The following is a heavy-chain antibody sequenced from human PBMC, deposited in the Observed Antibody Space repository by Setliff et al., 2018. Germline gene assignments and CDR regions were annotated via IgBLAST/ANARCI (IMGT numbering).Heavy chain of an antibody. CDR2: IYYSGDT. V-gene: IGHV4-39*01. CDR1: GGSISSSSYY. D-gene: IGHD1-1*01. J-gene: IGHJ4*02. CDR3: ARTGTYRYFDY. Sequence: LSLTCSVSGGSISSSSYYWSWIRQPPGKGLEWVGHIYYSGDTYYNPSLKGRLTISVDTAQNQFSLRLTSVTAADTAVYYCARTGTYRYFDYWGQGALVTVSS.